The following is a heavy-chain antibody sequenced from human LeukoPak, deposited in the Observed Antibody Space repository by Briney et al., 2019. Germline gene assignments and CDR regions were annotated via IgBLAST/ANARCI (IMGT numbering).Heavy chain of an antibody. CDR3: AGGAYCGGDCYSFDY. Sequence: GGSLRLSCAASGFTFSSYAMSWVRQAPGKGLEWVSAIIGSGGSTYYADSVKGRFTISRDNSKNTLYLQMNSLRAEDTAVYYCAGGAYCGGDCYSFDYWGQGTLVTVSS. V-gene: IGHV3-23*01. D-gene: IGHD2-21*02. CDR2: IIGSGGST. J-gene: IGHJ4*02. CDR1: GFTFSSYA.